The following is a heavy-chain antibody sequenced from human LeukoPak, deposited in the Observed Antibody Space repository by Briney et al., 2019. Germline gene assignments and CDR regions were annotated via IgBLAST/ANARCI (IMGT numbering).Heavy chain of an antibody. CDR2: IYYSGST. CDR3: ARVSQGIVVVTASDY. J-gene: IGHJ4*02. Sequence: PSQTLSLTCTVSGGSISSGDYYWSWIRQPPGKGLEWIGYIYYSGSTYYNPSLKSRVTISVDTSKNQFSLKLSSVTAADTAVYYCARVSQGIVVVTASDYWGQGTLVTVSS. V-gene: IGHV4-30-4*01. CDR1: GGSISSGDYY. D-gene: IGHD2-21*02.